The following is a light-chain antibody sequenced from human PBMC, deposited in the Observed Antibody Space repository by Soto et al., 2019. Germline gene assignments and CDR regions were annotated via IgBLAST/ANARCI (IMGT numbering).Light chain of an antibody. J-gene: IGKJ2*01. CDR3: QQSHSIPYT. CDR1: QSITGY. CDR2: AAS. V-gene: IGKV1-39*01. Sequence: DIQMTQSPSSLSASEGDRVTITCRASQSITGYLNWYQQKPGKALKLLIYAASSLQSGVPSRFSGSGSGTDFTLTISSLQPEDFATYYCQQSHSIPYTFGQGTKLEIK.